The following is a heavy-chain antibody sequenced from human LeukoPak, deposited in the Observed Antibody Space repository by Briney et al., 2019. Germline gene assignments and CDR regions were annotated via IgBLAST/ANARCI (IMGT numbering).Heavy chain of an antibody. CDR3: ARGSDFWSGRNWFDP. D-gene: IGHD3-3*01. V-gene: IGHV1-2*02. J-gene: IGHJ5*02. Sequence: ASVKVSCKASGYTFIGYYIHWVRQAPGHGLEWMGWINLNSGGTYSVQKFQGRVIMTRDTSISTAYMELSRLRSDDTAVYYCARGSDFWSGRNWFDPWGQGTLVTVSS. CDR2: INLNSGGT. CDR1: GYTFIGYY.